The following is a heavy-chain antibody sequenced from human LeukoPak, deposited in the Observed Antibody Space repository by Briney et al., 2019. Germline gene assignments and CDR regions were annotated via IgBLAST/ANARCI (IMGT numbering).Heavy chain of an antibody. V-gene: IGHV1-8*01. J-gene: IGHJ5*02. CDR1: GYTFTSYD. Sequence: ASVKVSCKASGYTFTSYDINWVRQATGQGLGWMGWMNPNSGNTGYAQKFQGRVTMTRNTSISTAYMELSSLRSEDTAVYYCARVGGTGKSRWFDPWGQGTLVTVSS. CDR2: MNPNSGNT. CDR3: ARVGGTGKSRWFDP. D-gene: IGHD1-1*01.